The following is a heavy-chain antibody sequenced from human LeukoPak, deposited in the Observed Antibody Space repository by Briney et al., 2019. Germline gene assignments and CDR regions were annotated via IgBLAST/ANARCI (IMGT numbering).Heavy chain of an antibody. CDR3: AKDVERLSSGGRGSLDY. J-gene: IGHJ4*02. V-gene: IGHV3-30*18. CDR1: GFTFSSYA. Sequence: GGSLRLSCAASGFTFSSYAMRWVRQAPGKGLEWVAIISYDGTRKYYADSVKGRFTSSRDNSKNTLYLQMNSLRDEDTAVYYCAKDVERLSSGGRGSLDYWGQGTLVTVSS. CDR2: ISYDGTRK. D-gene: IGHD3-16*01.